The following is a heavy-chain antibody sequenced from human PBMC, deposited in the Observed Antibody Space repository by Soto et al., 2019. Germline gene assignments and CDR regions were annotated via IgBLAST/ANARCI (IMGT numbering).Heavy chain of an antibody. J-gene: IGHJ6*02. CDR3: ARDHKGGYYYYGMDG. CDR1: GFTFSSYE. V-gene: IGHV3-48*03. Sequence: RLSCAASGFTFSSYEMNWVRQAPGKGLEWVSYISSSGSTIYYADSVKGRFTISRDNAKNSLYLQMNSLRAEDTAVYYCARDHKGGYYYYGMDGWGQGTTVTVSS. CDR2: ISSSGSTI.